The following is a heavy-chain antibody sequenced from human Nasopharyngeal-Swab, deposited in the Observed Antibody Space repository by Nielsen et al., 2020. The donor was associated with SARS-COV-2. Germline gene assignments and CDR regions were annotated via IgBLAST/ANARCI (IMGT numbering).Heavy chain of an antibody. D-gene: IGHD3-10*01. Sequence: SETLSLTCAVYGGSFSGYYWSWIRQHPGQGLEWIGEINHSGSTNYNPSLKSRVTISVDTSKNQFSLKLSSVTAADTAVYYCASGGKTMVRGVIRARGMDVWGQGTTVTVSS. CDR1: GGSFSGYY. J-gene: IGHJ6*02. CDR2: INHSGST. CDR3: ASGGKTMVRGVIRARGMDV. V-gene: IGHV4-34*01.